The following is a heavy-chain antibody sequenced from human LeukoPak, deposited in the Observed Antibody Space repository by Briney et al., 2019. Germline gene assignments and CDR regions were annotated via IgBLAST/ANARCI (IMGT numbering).Heavy chain of an antibody. CDR2: IWYDGSNK. D-gene: IGHD1-7*01. CDR3: AREGGDNWNYGYFDY. CDR1: GFTFSSYG. Sequence: GRSLRLSCAASGFTFSSYGMHWVRQAPGKGLKWVAVIWYDGSNKYYADSVKGRFTISRDNSKNTLYLQMNSLRAEDTAVYYCAREGGDNWNYGYFDYWGQGTLVTVSS. J-gene: IGHJ4*02. V-gene: IGHV3-33*01.